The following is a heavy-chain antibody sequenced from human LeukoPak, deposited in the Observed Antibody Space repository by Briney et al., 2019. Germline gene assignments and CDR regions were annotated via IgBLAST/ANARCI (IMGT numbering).Heavy chain of an antibody. CDR1: GYTFTSYD. CDR2: MNPNSGNT. J-gene: IGHJ6*03. D-gene: IGHD3-10*01. Sequence: GASVKVSCKASGYTFTSYDINWVRQATGQGLEWMGWMNPNSGNTGYAQKFQGRVTMTRNTSISTAYMELSSLRAEDTAVYYCAKDRRKLTMVRGYYYYYMDVWGKGTTVTVSS. V-gene: IGHV1-8*01. CDR3: AKDRRKLTMVRGYYYYYMDV.